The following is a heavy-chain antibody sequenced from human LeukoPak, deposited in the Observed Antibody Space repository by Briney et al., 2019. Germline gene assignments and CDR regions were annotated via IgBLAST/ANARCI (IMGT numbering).Heavy chain of an antibody. D-gene: IGHD3-22*01. CDR3: ARVRSSGYSPFDY. CDR2: ITSTGATI. Sequence: GGSLRLSCAASGFTFSDYYMTWIRQAPGKGLEWVSHITSTGATIYYADSVKGRFTIARDNAKNSLSLQMNSLRAEDTAVYFCARVRSSGYSPFDYWGQGILVTVSS. CDR1: GFTFSDYY. V-gene: IGHV3-11*01. J-gene: IGHJ4*02.